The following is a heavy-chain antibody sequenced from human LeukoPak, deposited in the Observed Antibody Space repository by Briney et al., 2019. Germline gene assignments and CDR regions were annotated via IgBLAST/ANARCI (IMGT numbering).Heavy chain of an antibody. CDR2: IYSTGST. Sequence: PSETLSLTCTVSGGSINRYCWSWIRQPAGKGLEWIGRIYSTGSTNYNPSLKSRVTMSVDTSKNHFSLKLNSVTAADTAVYYCARHLGAQSLIAFDIWGQGTMVTVSS. V-gene: IGHV4-4*07. J-gene: IGHJ3*02. CDR3: ARHLGAQSLIAFDI. D-gene: IGHD3-16*01. CDR1: GGSINRYC.